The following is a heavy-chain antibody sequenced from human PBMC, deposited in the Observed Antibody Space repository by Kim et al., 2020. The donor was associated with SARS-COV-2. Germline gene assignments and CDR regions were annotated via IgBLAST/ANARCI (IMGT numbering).Heavy chain of an antibody. D-gene: IGHD2-21*02. CDR2: IYYSGST. Sequence: SETLSLTCTVSGGSISSYYWSWIRQPPGKGLEWIGYIYYSGSTNYNPSLKSRVTISVDTSKNQFSLKLSSVTAADTAVYYCARHAYIVVVTEGHWFDPWGQGTLVTVSS. CDR1: GGSISSYY. CDR3: ARHAYIVVVTEGHWFDP. J-gene: IGHJ5*02. V-gene: IGHV4-59*08.